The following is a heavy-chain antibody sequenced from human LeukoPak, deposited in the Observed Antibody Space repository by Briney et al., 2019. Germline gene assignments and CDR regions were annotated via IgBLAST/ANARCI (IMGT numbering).Heavy chain of an antibody. CDR1: GFTFRSYA. V-gene: IGHV3-30*04. Sequence: GGSLRLSCAASGFTFRSYAMHSVRQAPGKGLEWVAVISYDGSNKYYVDSVKGRFTISRDNSKNTLYLQMNSLRAEDTAVYYCARGAHRWATTNGNFDYWGQGTLVTVSS. CDR3: ARGAHRWATTNGNFDY. J-gene: IGHJ4*02. D-gene: IGHD1-1*01. CDR2: ISYDGSNK.